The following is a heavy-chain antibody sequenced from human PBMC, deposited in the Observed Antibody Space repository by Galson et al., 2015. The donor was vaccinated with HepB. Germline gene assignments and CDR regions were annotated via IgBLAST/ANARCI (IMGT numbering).Heavy chain of an antibody. D-gene: IGHD6-13*01. CDR3: AKTESSSWPLFDY. CDR2: IYPGDSDT. V-gene: IGHV5-51*01. J-gene: IGHJ4*02. CDR1: GYSFTSYW. Sequence: QSGAEVTKPGESLKIPCKGSGYSFTSYWIGWVRQMPGKGLEWMGIIYPGDSDTRYSPSFQGQVTTSADKSISTAYLQWSSLKASDTAMYYCAKTESSSWPLFDYWGQGTLVTVSS.